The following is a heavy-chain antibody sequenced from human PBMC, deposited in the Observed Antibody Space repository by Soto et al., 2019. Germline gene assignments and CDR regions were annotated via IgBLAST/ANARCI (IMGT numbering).Heavy chain of an antibody. Sequence: QVQLQESGPGLVKPSETLSLTCTVSGGSISNHYWSWIRQPPGKGLEWIGYIYYNGNTNYNPSLKSRVTMSVDTSRTQISLKLTTVTAAAPAVYYCTRANWYSEYWGQGTLVTVSS. CDR3: TRANWYSEY. J-gene: IGHJ4*02. V-gene: IGHV4-59*11. D-gene: IGHD7-27*01. CDR2: IYYNGNT. CDR1: GGSISNHY.